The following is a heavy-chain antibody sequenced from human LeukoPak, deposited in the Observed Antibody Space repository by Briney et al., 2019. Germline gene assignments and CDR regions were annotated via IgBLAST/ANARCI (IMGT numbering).Heavy chain of an antibody. CDR2: ISSGGSTI. V-gene: IGHV3-11*01. CDR1: GFTFSDYY. D-gene: IGHD3-22*01. Sequence: GGSLRLSCAASGFTFSDYYMSWIRQAPGKGLEWVSYISSGGSTIYYADSVKGRFTISRDNAKNSLYLQMNSLRAEDTAVYYCAGVLIVVPGSNIGAKGKMVTFFS. CDR3: AGVLIVVPGSNI. J-gene: IGHJ3*02.